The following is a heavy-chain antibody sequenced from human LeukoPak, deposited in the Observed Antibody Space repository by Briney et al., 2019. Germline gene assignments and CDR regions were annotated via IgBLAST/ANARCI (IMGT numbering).Heavy chain of an antibody. CDR1: GYIFTTYY. D-gene: IGHD1-26*01. CDR2: INPSGVNT. CDR3: ARSGGGYYENYFDY. Sequence: ASVKVSRKASGYIFTTYYMHWVRQAPGQGLEWMGIINPSGVNTSHAQKFQGRVTMTRDTSTSTVYMELNSLRSEGTAVYYCARSGGGYYENYFDYWGQGTVVTVSS. J-gene: IGHJ4*02. V-gene: IGHV1-46*01.